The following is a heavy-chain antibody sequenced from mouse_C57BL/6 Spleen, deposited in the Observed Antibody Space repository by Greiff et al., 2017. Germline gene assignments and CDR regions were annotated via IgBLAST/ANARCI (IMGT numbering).Heavy chain of an antibody. CDR2: IDPSDSET. D-gene: IGHD1-1*01. V-gene: IGHV1-52*01. CDR1: GYTFTSYW. CDR3: AIYYYGSSHYFDY. Sequence: VQLQQSGAELVRPGSSVKLSCKASGYTFTSYWMHWVKQRPIQGLEWIGNIDPSDSETHYNQKFKDKATLTVDISSSTAYMQLSSLTSEDSAVYYCAIYYYGSSHYFDYWGQGTTLTVSS. J-gene: IGHJ2*01.